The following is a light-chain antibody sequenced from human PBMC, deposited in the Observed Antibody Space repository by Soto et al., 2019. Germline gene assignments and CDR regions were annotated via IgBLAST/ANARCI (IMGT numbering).Light chain of an antibody. Sequence: QSVLTQPASVSGSPGQSITISCTGSSNDVGRYNQVSWYQQHPGKAPKVMIYEGSQRPSGVSNRFSGSKSGNTASLTISGLQAEDEADYYCCSYVGSTTDVFGTGTKLTVL. CDR1: SNDVGRYNQ. CDR3: CSYVGSTTDV. J-gene: IGLJ1*01. V-gene: IGLV2-23*01. CDR2: EGS.